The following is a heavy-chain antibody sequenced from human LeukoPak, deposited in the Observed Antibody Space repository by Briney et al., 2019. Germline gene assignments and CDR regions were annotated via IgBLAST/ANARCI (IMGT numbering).Heavy chain of an antibody. CDR2: ISSSSSYI. V-gene: IGHV3-21*01. Sequence: PGGSLRLTCAASGFTFSSYSMNWVRQGPGQGLEWVSSISSSSSYIYYADSVKGRFTISRDNAKNSLYLQMNSLRAEDTAVYYCARDQDYVWGSYPVDYWGQGTLVTVSS. J-gene: IGHJ4*02. CDR1: GFTFSSYS. CDR3: ARDQDYVWGSYPVDY. D-gene: IGHD3-16*01.